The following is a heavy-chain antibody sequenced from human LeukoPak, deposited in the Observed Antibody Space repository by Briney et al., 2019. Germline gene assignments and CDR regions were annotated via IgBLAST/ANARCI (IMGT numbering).Heavy chain of an antibody. CDR2: ISGSSEST. CDR3: AKSDRGCSDSSCYNAPFDP. J-gene: IGHJ5*02. D-gene: IGHD3-10*01. V-gene: IGHV3-23*01. CDR1: GFTFSSYA. Sequence: GGSPRLSCAASGFTFSSYAINWVRQAPRKGLEWVSAISGSSESTYYADSVKGRFTISRDYSKNTLYLQMNSLRAEDTAIYYCAKSDRGCSDSSCYNAPFDPWGQGTLVTVSS.